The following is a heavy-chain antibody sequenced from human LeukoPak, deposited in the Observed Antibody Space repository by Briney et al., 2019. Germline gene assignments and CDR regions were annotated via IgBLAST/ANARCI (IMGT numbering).Heavy chain of an antibody. J-gene: IGHJ4*02. CDR2: INPSGGST. D-gene: IGHD3-22*01. CDR3: ARGYYDSSGYYYGEYYFDY. V-gene: IGHV1-46*03. Sequence: ASVKVSCKASGYTFTSYYMHWVRQAPGQGPEWMGIINPSGGSTSYAQKFQGRVTMTRDTSTSTVYMELSSLRSEDTAAYYCARGYYDSSGYYYGEYYFDYWGQGTLVTVSS. CDR1: GYTFTSYY.